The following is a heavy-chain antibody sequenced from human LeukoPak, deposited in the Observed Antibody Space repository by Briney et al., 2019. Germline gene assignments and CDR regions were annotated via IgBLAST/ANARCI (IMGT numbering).Heavy chain of an antibody. Sequence: GGSLRLSCAASGFTFSTYFMHWVRQAPGKGLVWVSRINSDGSTTSHADSVMGRFTISRDNAKNTLYLQMDSLRAEDTAVYFCARGVHYGSDYWGQGTLVTVSS. D-gene: IGHD4-17*01. CDR3: ARGVHYGSDY. CDR1: GFTFSTYF. V-gene: IGHV3-74*01. J-gene: IGHJ4*02. CDR2: INSDGSTT.